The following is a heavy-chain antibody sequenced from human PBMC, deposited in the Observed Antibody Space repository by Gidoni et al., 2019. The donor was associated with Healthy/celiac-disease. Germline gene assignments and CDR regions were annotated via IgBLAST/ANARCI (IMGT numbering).Heavy chain of an antibody. J-gene: IGHJ6*02. CDR2: INHSGST. V-gene: IGHV4-34*01. D-gene: IGHD4-17*01. CDR3: ALGHGDYVSPLHYYYYGMDV. CDR1: GGSFSGYY. Sequence: QVQLQQWGAGLLKPSETLSLTCAVYGGSFSGYYWSWIRQHPGKGLEWIGEINHSGSTNYNPSLKSRVTISVDTSKNQFSLKLSSVTAADTAVYYCALGHGDYVSPLHYYYYGMDVWGQGTTVTVSS.